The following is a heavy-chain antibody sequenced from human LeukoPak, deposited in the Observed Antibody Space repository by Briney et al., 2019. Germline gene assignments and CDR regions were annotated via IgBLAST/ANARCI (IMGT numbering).Heavy chain of an antibody. CDR2: VSTSGGET. J-gene: IGHJ5*02. CDR1: GFTFNSYA. CDR3: ARCSHYGPQMFDP. D-gene: IGHD3-10*01. Sequence: GGSLRLSCAASGFTFNSYAMMWVRQPPGKGLEWVSVVSTSGGETHYTDSVRGRFTISRDNAKNSLYLQMNSLRAEDTAVYYCARCSHYGPQMFDPWGQGTLVTVSS. V-gene: IGHV3-23*01.